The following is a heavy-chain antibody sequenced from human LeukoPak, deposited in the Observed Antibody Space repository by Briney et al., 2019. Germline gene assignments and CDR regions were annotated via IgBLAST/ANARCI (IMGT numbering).Heavy chain of an antibody. CDR2: ISSTGNYI. V-gene: IGHV3-21*01. D-gene: IGHD1-1*01. CDR1: GVITSNFN. Sequence: PGGSLRVSCVGSGVITSNFNINWARQAPGKGLEWVSSISSTGNYIHYADSVKGRFTISRDNAQKSLYLQMNSLRVEDSAVYYCARVSTGPVWGQGTLVTVSS. CDR3: ARVSTGPV. J-gene: IGHJ4*02.